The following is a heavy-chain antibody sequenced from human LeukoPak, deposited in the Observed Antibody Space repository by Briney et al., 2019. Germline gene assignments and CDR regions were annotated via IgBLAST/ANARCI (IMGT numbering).Heavy chain of an antibody. J-gene: IGHJ1*01. CDR3: ARAFSSGWYENFQH. CDR1: GGSISSYY. CDR2: IYYSGST. V-gene: IGHV4-59*12. D-gene: IGHD6-13*01. Sequence: SETLSLTCTVSGGSISSYYWSWIRQPPGKGLEWIGYIYYSGSTNYNPSLKSRVTMSIDTSKNQVSLKLTSVTAADTAVYYCARAFSSGWYENFQHWGQGTLVTVSS.